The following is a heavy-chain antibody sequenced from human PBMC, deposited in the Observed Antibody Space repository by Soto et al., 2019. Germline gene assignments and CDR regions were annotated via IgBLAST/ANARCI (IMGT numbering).Heavy chain of an antibody. J-gene: IGHJ4*02. CDR3: AREGDSGGYHYGDYFDS. V-gene: IGHV4-30-4*01. CDR2: IYYSGST. Sequence: SETLSLTCTVSGGSISSGDYYWSWIRQPPGKGLEWIGYIYYSGSTYYNPSLKSRVTISVDTSKNQFSLKLSSVTAADTAVYYCAREGDSGGYHYGDYFDSWGQGALVTVSS. D-gene: IGHD3-22*01. CDR1: GGSISSGDYY.